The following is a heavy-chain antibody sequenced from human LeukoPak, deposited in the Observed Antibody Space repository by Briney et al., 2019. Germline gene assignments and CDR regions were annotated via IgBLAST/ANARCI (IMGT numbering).Heavy chain of an antibody. Sequence: PGGSLRLSCAAPVFTFSSYAMSWVRQAPGKGLEGVSAISGSGGSTYYADSVKGRFTVSRDNSKNTLFLEMESLRADDSAIYFCASSLIRPYFDYWGQGTLLTVSS. D-gene: IGHD6-6*01. V-gene: IGHV3-23*01. CDR1: VFTFSSYA. J-gene: IGHJ4*02. CDR3: ASSLIRPYFDY. CDR2: ISGSGGST.